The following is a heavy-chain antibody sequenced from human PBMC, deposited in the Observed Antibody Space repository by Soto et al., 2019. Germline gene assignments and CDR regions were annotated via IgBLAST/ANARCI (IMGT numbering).Heavy chain of an antibody. D-gene: IGHD7-27*01. CDR1: GFILNNYA. J-gene: IGHJ4*02. Sequence: VQLLESGGGLVQPGGSLRLSCAASGFILNNYAMSWVRQAPGKGLEWVAVISYDGSNKYYADSVKGRFTISRDNSKNTLYLQMNSLRAEDTAVYYCAKDRTGDLGYWGQGTLVTVSS. CDR2: ISYDGSNK. CDR3: AKDRTGDLGY. V-gene: IGHV3-30*18.